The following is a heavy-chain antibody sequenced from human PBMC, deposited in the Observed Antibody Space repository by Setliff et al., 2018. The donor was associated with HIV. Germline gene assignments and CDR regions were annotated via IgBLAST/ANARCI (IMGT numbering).Heavy chain of an antibody. V-gene: IGHV4-39*01. CDR3: ARSKTFYDFWGGYYTHGAFKI. Sequence: SETLSLTCTVSGGSISSGSYYWSWIRQHPGKGLELIGSIFYSGITYYNPSLKSRVTISVDTAKNQFSLNLTSVTAADTAVYYCARSKTFYDFWGGYYTHGAFKIWGLGTMVTVSS. D-gene: IGHD3-3*01. J-gene: IGHJ3*02. CDR1: GGSISSGSYY. CDR2: IFYSGIT.